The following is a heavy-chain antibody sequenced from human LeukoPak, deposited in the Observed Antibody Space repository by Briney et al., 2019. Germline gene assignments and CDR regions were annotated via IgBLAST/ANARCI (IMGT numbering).Heavy chain of an antibody. CDR3: AKNVLRYFDWWDH. CDR1: GFTFSSYA. CDR2: ISGSGGST. J-gene: IGHJ5*02. D-gene: IGHD3-9*01. V-gene: IGHV3-23*01. Sequence: PGGSLRLSCAASGFTFSSYAMSWVRQAPGKGLEWVSAISGSGGSTYYADSVKGRFTISRDNSKNTLYLRMNSLRAEDTAVYYCAKNVLRYFDWWDHWGQGTLVTVSS.